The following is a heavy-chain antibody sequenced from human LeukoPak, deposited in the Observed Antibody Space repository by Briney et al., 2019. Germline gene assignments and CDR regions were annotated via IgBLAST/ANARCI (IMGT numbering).Heavy chain of an antibody. Sequence: GGSLRLSCTASGFTFGDYAMSWFCQAPGKGLEWVGFIRSKAYGGTTEYAASVKGRFTISRDDSKSIAYLQMNSLKTEDTAVYYCTRNYDFWSGYLFDYWGQGTLVTVSS. CDR2: IRSKAYGGTT. CDR1: GFTFGDYA. V-gene: IGHV3-49*03. CDR3: TRNYDFWSGYLFDY. D-gene: IGHD3-3*01. J-gene: IGHJ4*02.